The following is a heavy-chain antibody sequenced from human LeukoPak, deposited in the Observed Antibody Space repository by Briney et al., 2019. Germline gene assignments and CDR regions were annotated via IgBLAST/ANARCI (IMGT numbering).Heavy chain of an antibody. Sequence: ASVKVSCKASGYTFTSYAMHWVRQAPGQRLEWMGWINAGNGNAKYSQKFQGRVTITRDTSASTAYMELSSLRSEDTAVYYCARDVVGSSGRLYYWGQGTLVTVSS. CDR3: ARDVVGSSGRLYY. D-gene: IGHD6-19*01. J-gene: IGHJ4*02. CDR2: INAGNGNA. CDR1: GYTFTSYA. V-gene: IGHV1-3*01.